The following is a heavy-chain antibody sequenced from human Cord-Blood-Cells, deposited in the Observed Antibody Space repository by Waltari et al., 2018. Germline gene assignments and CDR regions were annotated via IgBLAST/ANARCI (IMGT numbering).Heavy chain of an antibody. V-gene: IGHV4-38-2*01. CDR3: ARGSGDSSGYYYYYYYMDV. Sequence: QVQLQESGPGLVKPSETLSLTCAVSGYSISSGYYWGWIRQPPGTGLEWIGSIYHSGSTYHNPSLKSRVTLSVDTSKNQFSLKLSSVTAADTAVYYCARGSGDSSGYYYYYYYMDVWGKGTTVTVSS. CDR2: IYHSGST. CDR1: GYSISSGYY. D-gene: IGHD3-22*01. J-gene: IGHJ6*03.